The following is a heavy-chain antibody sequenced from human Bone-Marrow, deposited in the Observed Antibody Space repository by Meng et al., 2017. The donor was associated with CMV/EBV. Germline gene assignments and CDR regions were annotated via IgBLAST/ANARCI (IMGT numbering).Heavy chain of an antibody. D-gene: IGHD2-2*01. CDR3: VRGRRYCSSTSCLYYFDY. CDR2: IYYSGST. V-gene: IGHV4-31*01. Sequence: ISSGGYYWSWIRQHPGKVLEWIGYIYYSGSTYYNPTLKSPVTISVDTSKNQFSLKLSSVTAADTAVYYCVRGRRYCSSTSCLYYFDYWGQGTLVTVSS. J-gene: IGHJ4*02. CDR1: ISSGGYY.